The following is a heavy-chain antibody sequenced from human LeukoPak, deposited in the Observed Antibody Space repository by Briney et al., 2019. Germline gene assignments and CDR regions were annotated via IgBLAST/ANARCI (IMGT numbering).Heavy chain of an antibody. D-gene: IGHD1-20*01. V-gene: IGHV4-38-2*02. CDR1: GYSISSGYY. J-gene: IGHJ5*02. CDR3: ARERGDNWNVGP. Sequence: SETPSLTCSVSGYSISSGYYWGWIRQPPGKGLEWIGTIYHSGSTYYNPSLKSRVTISVDTSKNRFSLKLTSVTAADTAVYYCARERGDNWNVGPWGQGTLVTVSS. CDR2: IYHSGST.